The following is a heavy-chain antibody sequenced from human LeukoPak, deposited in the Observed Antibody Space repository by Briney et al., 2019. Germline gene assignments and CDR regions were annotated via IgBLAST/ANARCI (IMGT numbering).Heavy chain of an antibody. V-gene: IGHV4-59*01. J-gene: IGHJ4*02. D-gene: IGHD7-27*01. CDR3: ARVWGY. CDR2: IYNSAST. Sequence: SETLSLTCTVSGGSISSYYWSWIRQPPGKGLEWIGYIYNSASTNYNPSLRSRVTISVDTSKNQFSLKLSSVTAADTAVYYCARVWGYWGQGTLVTVSS. CDR1: GGSISSYY.